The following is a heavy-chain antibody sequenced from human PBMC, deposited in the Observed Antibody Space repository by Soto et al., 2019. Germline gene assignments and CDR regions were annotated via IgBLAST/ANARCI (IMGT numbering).Heavy chain of an antibody. CDR2: ISYDGSNK. J-gene: IGHJ6*02. V-gene: IGHV3-30*18. D-gene: IGHD4-17*01. CDR3: AKTTVTTSYYYYCGMDV. Sequence: QVQLVESGGGVVQPGRSLRLSCAASGFTFSSYGMHWVRQAPGKGLEWVAVISYDGSNKYYADSVKGRFTISRDNSKNTLYLQMNSLRAEDTAVYYCAKTTVTTSYYYYCGMDVWGQGTTVTVSS. CDR1: GFTFSSYG.